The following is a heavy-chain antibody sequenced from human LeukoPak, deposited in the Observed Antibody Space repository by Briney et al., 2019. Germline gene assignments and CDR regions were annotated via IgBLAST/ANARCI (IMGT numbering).Heavy chain of an antibody. Sequence: SETLSLTCTVSGGSISSYYWSWIRQPPGKGLEWIGYIYYSGSTNYNPSLKSRVTISVDTSKNQFSLKLSSVTAADTAVYYCARHGANYTAMAYDAFDIWGQGTMVTVSS. J-gene: IGHJ3*02. D-gene: IGHD5-18*01. V-gene: IGHV4-59*01. CDR3: ARHGANYTAMAYDAFDI. CDR2: IYYSGST. CDR1: GGSISSYY.